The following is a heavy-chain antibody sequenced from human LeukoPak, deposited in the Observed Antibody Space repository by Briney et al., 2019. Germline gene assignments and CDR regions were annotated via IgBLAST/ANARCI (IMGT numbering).Heavy chain of an antibody. CDR1: GFSISTYE. V-gene: IGHV3-48*03. CDR3: ARLQMDY. D-gene: IGHD5-24*01. Sequence: GGSLRLSCAASGFSISTYEMNWVRQAPGKGLEWISYISSGGDTVYYADSVKGRFTISRDNAKNSVFLQMNSLRAEDTAVYYCARLQMDYWGQGTLVTVSS. J-gene: IGHJ4*02. CDR2: ISSGGDTV.